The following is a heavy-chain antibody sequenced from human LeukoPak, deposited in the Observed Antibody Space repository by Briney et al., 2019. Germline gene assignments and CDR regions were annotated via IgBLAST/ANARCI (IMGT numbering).Heavy chain of an antibody. J-gene: IGHJ4*02. D-gene: IGHD6-13*01. Sequence: SETLSPTCTVSGGSISSYYWAWIRQPAGKGLEWIGRINTSGSTNYNLSLKSRVTISADKSENQFSLKLSSVTAADTAVYYCARDTYYSTTWYRDYWGQGTLVTVST. CDR3: ARDTYYSTTWYRDY. CDR2: INTSGST. CDR1: GGSISSYY. V-gene: IGHV4-4*07.